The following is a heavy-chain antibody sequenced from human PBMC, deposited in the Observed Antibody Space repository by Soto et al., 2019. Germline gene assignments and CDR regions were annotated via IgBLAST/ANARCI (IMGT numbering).Heavy chain of an antibody. CDR2: ISGSGGST. Sequence: GGSLRLSCAASGFTFSSYAMSWVRQAPGKGLEWVSAISGSGGSTYYADSVKGRFTISRDNSKNTLYLQMNSLRAEDTAVYYCAKDGSGGTYDYGDLGAFDYWGQGTLVTVSS. CDR3: AKDGSGGTYDYGDLGAFDY. CDR1: GFTFSSYA. V-gene: IGHV3-23*01. J-gene: IGHJ4*02. D-gene: IGHD4-17*01.